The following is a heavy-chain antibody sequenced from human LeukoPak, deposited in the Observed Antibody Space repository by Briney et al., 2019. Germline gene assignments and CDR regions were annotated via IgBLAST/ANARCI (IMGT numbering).Heavy chain of an antibody. D-gene: IGHD6-13*01. Sequence: SETLSLTCAVYGGSFSGYYWSWIRQPPGKGLEWIGEINHSGSTNYNPSLKSRVTISVDTSKNQFSLKLSSVTAADTAVYYCARDNIAAAVSAFDIWGQGTMVTVSS. CDR1: GGSFSGYY. J-gene: IGHJ3*02. V-gene: IGHV4-34*01. CDR2: INHSGST. CDR3: ARDNIAAAVSAFDI.